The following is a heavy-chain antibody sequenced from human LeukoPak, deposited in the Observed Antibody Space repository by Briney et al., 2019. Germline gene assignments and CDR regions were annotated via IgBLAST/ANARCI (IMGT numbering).Heavy chain of an antibody. CDR1: GGSISSYY. J-gene: IGHJ4*02. CDR3: ARGVGGSTKDYFDY. V-gene: IGHV4-59*01. D-gene: IGHD3-10*01. Sequence: SETLSLTCTVSGGSISSYYWSWIQQPPGKGLEWIGYIYYSGSTNYNPSLKSRVTISVDTSKNQFSLKLSSVTAADTAVYYCARGVGGSTKDYFDYWGQGTLVTVSS. CDR2: IYYSGST.